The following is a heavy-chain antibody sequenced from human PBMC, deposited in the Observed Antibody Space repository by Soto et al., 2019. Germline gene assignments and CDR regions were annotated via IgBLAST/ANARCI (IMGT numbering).Heavy chain of an antibody. CDR1: GYNFTSYA. Sequence: ASVKVSCKASGYNFTSYAMHWVRQAPGQRLEWMGWINAGNGNTKYSQKFQGRVTITRDTSASTAYMELSSLRSEDTAVYYCARDGWYYYGSGSYYDSRYYFDSWGQGTLVTVS. V-gene: IGHV1-3*01. J-gene: IGHJ4*02. CDR3: ARDGWYYYGSGSYYDSRYYFDS. D-gene: IGHD3-10*01. CDR2: INAGNGNT.